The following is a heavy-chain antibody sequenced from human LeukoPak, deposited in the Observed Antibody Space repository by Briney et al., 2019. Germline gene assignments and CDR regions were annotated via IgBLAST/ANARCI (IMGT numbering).Heavy chain of an antibody. V-gene: IGHV3-33*01. D-gene: IGHD2-2*01. Sequence: GGSLRLSCAASGFTFSSYGMHWVRRAPGKGLEWVAVIWYDGSNKYYADSVKGRFTISRDNSKNTLYLQMNSLRAEDTAVYYCARGGVVPAAINYFDYWGQGTLVTVSS. CDR2: IWYDGSNK. CDR3: ARGGVVPAAINYFDY. J-gene: IGHJ4*02. CDR1: GFTFSSYG.